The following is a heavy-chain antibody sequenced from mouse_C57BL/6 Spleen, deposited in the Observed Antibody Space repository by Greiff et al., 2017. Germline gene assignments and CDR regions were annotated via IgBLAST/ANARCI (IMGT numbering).Heavy chain of an antibody. Sequence: VQRVESGPELVKPGASVKISCKASGYAFSSSWMNWVKQRPGKGLEWIGLIYPGDGDTNYNGKFKGKATLTADKSSSTAYMQLSSLTSEDSAVXFCARWATTVPVFDYWGQGTTLTVSS. CDR2: IYPGDGDT. V-gene: IGHV1-82*01. CDR3: ARWATTVPVFDY. CDR1: GYAFSSSW. J-gene: IGHJ2*01. D-gene: IGHD1-1*01.